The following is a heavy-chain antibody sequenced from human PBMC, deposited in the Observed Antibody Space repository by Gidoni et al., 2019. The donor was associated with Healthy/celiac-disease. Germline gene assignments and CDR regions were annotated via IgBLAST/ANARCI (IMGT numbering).Heavy chain of an antibody. D-gene: IGHD3-16*01. CDR2: IFSNDEK. CDR3: ARIPYDGWGYYYGMDV. CDR1: GFSLSNARMG. J-gene: IGHJ6*02. V-gene: IGHV2-26*01. Sequence: QVTLKESGPVLVKPTETLTLTCTVSGFSLSNARMGVSWIRQPPGKALEWLAHIFSNDEKSYSTSLKSRLTISKDTSKSQVVLTMTNMDPVDTATYYCARIPYDGWGYYYGMDVWGQGTTVTVSS.